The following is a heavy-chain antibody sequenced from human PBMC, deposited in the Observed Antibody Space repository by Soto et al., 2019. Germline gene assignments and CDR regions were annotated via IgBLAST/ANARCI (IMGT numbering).Heavy chain of an antibody. CDR1: GFTFTNYG. J-gene: IGHJ4*02. Sequence: GSLRLSCAASGFTFTNYGIHWFRQAPGKGLEWVAFISYDGTNKYYADSVKGRFTISTDISRNALYLQMNSLRDEDTAVYYCARAGFAMATSDSWGQGTLVTVSS. D-gene: IGHD5-18*01. V-gene: IGHV3-30*03. CDR2: ISYDGTNK. CDR3: ARAGFAMATSDS.